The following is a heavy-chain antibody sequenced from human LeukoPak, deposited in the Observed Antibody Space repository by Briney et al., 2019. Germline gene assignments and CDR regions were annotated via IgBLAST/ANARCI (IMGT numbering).Heavy chain of an antibody. J-gene: IGHJ5*02. D-gene: IGHD6-19*01. CDR3: AREVVSSGWYRGFDP. CDR1: GGSISSYY. V-gene: IGHV4-59*01. CDR2: IYYSGST. Sequence: PSETLSLTCTVSGGSISSYYWSWFRQPPGKGLEWIGYIYYSGSTNYNPSLKSRVTISVDTSKNQFSLKLSSVTAADTAVYYCAREVVSSGWYRGFDPWGQGTLVTVSS.